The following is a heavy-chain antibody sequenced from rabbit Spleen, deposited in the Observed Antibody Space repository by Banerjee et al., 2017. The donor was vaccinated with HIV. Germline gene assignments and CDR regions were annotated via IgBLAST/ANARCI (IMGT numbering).Heavy chain of an antibody. Sequence: QEQLKESGGGLVQPGGSLKLSCKASGFDFSSYYMNWVRQAPGKGLEWIACISAGSGDVTYYASWAKGRFTISTTSSTTVTLRMTSLTAADRATYFCARDLVGVIGWNFYLWGQGTLVTVS. CDR3: ARDLVGVIGWNFYL. J-gene: IGHJ4*01. CDR2: ISAGSGDVT. D-gene: IGHD2-1*01. V-gene: IGHV1S45*01. CDR1: GFDFSSYYM.